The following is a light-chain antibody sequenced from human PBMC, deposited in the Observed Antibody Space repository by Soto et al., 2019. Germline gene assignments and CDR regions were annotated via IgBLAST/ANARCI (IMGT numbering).Light chain of an antibody. J-gene: IGKJ2*01. CDR1: QPISNY. V-gene: IGKV1-39*01. Sequence: DIQMTQSPSSLSASVGDRVTITCRASQPISNYLNWYQQKPGKAPKFLISAASTLQSGVPSRFIGYGSGTAFTLAISSLHPDDFATYYCQQSYTFPFTFGQGTKLDIK. CDR2: AAS. CDR3: QQSYTFPFT.